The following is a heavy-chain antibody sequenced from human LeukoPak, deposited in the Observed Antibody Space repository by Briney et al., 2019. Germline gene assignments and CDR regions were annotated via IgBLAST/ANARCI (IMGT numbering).Heavy chain of an antibody. V-gene: IGHV3-74*01. CDR3: ARDLCTSTGCQYWFDP. J-gene: IGHJ5*02. Sequence: QPGGSLRLSCAASGFTFSSYWMHWVRHAPGKGLVWVSRIYNDGSRTNYADSVKGRFTISRDNAKNTLYLQMNSLRAEDTAVYYCARDLCTSTGCQYWFDPWGQGTLVTVSS. CDR1: GFTFSSYW. D-gene: IGHD2-2*01. CDR2: IYNDGSRT.